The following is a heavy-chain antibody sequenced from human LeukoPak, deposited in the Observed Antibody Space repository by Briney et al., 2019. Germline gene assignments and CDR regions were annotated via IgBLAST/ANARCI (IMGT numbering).Heavy chain of an antibody. CDR2: IRSKAYGGTT. V-gene: IGHV3-49*04. J-gene: IGHJ6*03. CDR1: GFTFSSYW. Sequence: GGSLRLSCAASGFTFSSYWMSWVRQAPGKGLEWVGFIRSKAYGGTTEYAASVKGRFTISRDDSKSIAYLQMNSLKTEDTAVYYCTRELGYSSGWYDPYYYYYYMDVWGKGTTVTVSS. D-gene: IGHD6-19*01. CDR3: TRELGYSSGWYDPYYYYYYMDV.